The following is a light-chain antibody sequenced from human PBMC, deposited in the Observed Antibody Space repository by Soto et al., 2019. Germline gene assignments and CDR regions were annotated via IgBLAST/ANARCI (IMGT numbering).Light chain of an antibody. CDR3: QLYDSSSWT. J-gene: IGKJ1*01. Sequence: EIVTTQSPATLSVSPGERATLSCRASQSVSSNLAWYQQKPGQAPRLLIYGASTRATGIPARFSGSGSGTDFTLTISRLETEDFAVYYCQLYDSSSWTFGQGTKVDIK. CDR1: QSVSSN. CDR2: GAS. V-gene: IGKV3-15*01.